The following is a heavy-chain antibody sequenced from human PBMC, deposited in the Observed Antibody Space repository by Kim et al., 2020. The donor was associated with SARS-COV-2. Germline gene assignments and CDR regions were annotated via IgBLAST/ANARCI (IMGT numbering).Heavy chain of an antibody. CDR3: ARDRGVVVVPAAMDY. CDR2: INAGNGNT. V-gene: IGHV1-3*01. CDR1: GYTFTSYA. Sequence: ASVKVSCKASGYTFTSYAMHWVRQAPGQRLEWMGWINAGNGNTKYSQKFQGRVTITRDTSASTAYMELSSLRSEDTAVYYCARDRGVVVVPAAMDYWGQGTLVTVSS. D-gene: IGHD2-2*01. J-gene: IGHJ4*02.